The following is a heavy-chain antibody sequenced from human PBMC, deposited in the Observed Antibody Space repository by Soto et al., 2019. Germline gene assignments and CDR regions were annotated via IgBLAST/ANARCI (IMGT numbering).Heavy chain of an antibody. V-gene: IGHV3-9*01. D-gene: IGHD2-2*01. J-gene: IGHJ6*02. Sequence: PGGSLRLSCAASGFTFDDYAMHWVRQAPGKGLEGVSGVSWDSAKRAYADSVKGRFTISRDNAKNSLYLQMNSLRAEDTALYYCVKDIGSSNYYYGMDVWGQETTVTVSS. CDR3: VKDIGSSNYYYGMDV. CDR2: VSWDSAKR. CDR1: GFTFDDYA.